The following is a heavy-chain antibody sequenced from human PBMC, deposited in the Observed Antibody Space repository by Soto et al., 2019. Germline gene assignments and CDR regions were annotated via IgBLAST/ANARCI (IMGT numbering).Heavy chain of an antibody. V-gene: IGHV3-30-3*01. J-gene: IGHJ4*02. D-gene: IGHD3-16*02. CDR2: LSYDGSNK. CDR3: ASYDYVWGSYRYTPFDY. Sequence: QVQLVESGGGVVQPGRSLRLSCAASGFTFSSYAMHWVRQAPGKGLEWVAVLSYDGSNKYYADSVKGRFTISRDNSKNKLYLQMNSLRAEDTAVYYCASYDYVWGSYRYTPFDYWGQGTLVTVSS. CDR1: GFTFSSYA.